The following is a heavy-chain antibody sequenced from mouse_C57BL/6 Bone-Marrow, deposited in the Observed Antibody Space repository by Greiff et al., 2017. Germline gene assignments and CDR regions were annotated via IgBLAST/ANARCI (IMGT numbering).Heavy chain of an antibody. D-gene: IGHD1-1*01. CDR1: GFTFSDAW. J-gene: IGHJ2*01. V-gene: IGHV6-6*01. CDR2: IRNKANNHAT. Sequence: EVKVVESGGGLVQPGGSMKLSCAASGFTFSDAWMDWVRQSPEQGLEWVAEIRNKANNHATYYAESVKGRFTITRNDSKGSVYLQMNRLRAEATGIYYCTSDYYDVAGDFDYWGQGTTLTVSS. CDR3: TSDYYDVAGDFDY.